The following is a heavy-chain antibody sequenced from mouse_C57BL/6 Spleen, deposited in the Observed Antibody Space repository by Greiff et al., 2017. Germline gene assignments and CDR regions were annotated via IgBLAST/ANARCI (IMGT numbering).Heavy chain of an antibody. CDR3: GRWDYYGSNYAMDY. CDR1: GYTFTSYW. V-gene: IGHV1-53*01. J-gene: IGHJ4*01. D-gene: IGHD1-1*01. Sequence: VQLQQPGTELVKPGASVKLSCKASGYTFTSYWMPWVKQRPGQGLEWIGTINPSNGGTYYNDKFKSKDTLTVDKTYNTAYRQLSSLTSEDSAVYYCGRWDYYGSNYAMDYWGQGTSVTVAS. CDR2: INPSNGGT.